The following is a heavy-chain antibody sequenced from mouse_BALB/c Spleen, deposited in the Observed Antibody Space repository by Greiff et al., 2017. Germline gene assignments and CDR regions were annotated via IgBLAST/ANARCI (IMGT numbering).Heavy chain of an antibody. V-gene: IGHV5-6-5*01. CDR1: GFTFSSYA. J-gene: IGHJ3*01. CDR3: ARVYDGYYGFAD. CDR2: ISSGGST. D-gene: IGHD2-3*01. Sequence: EVKLVESGGGLVKPGGSLKLSCAASGFTFSSYAMSWVRQTPEKRLEWVASISSGGSTYYPDSVKGRFTISRDNARNILYLQMSSLRSEDTAMYYCARVYDGYYGFADWGQGTLVTVSA.